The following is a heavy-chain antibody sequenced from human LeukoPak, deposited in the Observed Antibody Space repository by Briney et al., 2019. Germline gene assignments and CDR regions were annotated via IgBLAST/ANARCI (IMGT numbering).Heavy chain of an antibody. Sequence: PGGSLRLSCAASGFTFSDYYMSWVRQAPGKGLEWVSLISSTSSYTYYADSVKGRFTISRDNAMNSLYLQMNSLRAEDTAVYYCARDESGYSSSPNWFDPWGQGTLVTVSS. D-gene: IGHD6-13*01. V-gene: IGHV3-11*06. CDR1: GFTFSDYY. CDR2: ISSTSSYT. CDR3: ARDESGYSSSPNWFDP. J-gene: IGHJ5*02.